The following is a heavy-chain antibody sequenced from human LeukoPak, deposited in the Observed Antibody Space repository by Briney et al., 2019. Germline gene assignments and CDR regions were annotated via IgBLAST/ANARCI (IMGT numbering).Heavy chain of an antibody. J-gene: IGHJ4*02. Sequence: SETLSLTCTVSGGSISSYYWSWIRQPPGKGLEWIGYIYYSGSTYYNPSLKSRVTISVDTSKNQFSLKLSSVTAADTAVYYCARVPLRMVRGVIITGDYWGQGTLVTVSS. V-gene: IGHV4-59*12. CDR1: GGSISSYY. D-gene: IGHD3-10*01. CDR3: ARVPLRMVRGVIITGDY. CDR2: IYYSGST.